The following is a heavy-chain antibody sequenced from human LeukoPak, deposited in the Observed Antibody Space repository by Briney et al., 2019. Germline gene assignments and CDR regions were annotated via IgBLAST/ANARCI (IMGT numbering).Heavy chain of an antibody. J-gene: IGHJ4*02. D-gene: IGHD2-15*01. CDR2: IYSGGST. CDR1: GFTLSSNY. CDR3: ARDYCSGGSCHSDY. V-gene: IGHV3-53*01. Sequence: GGSLRLSCAASGFTLSSNYMSWVRQAPGKGLEWVSVIYSGGSTYYADSVTGRFTISRDNSKNTLYLQMNSLRAEDTAVYYCARDYCSGGSCHSDYWGQGTLVTVSS.